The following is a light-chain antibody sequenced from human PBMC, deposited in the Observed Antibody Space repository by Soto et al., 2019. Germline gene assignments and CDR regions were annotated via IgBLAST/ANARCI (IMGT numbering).Light chain of an antibody. J-gene: IGKJ5*01. Sequence: EIVMTQSPATLSVSPGERATLSCRVSEDIYNNLAWYQHKPGQAPRLLIYDASNRATGIPARFSGSGSGTDFTLTISSLEPEDSAVYYCQQRSNWPPITFGQGTRLEI. CDR1: EDIYNN. V-gene: IGKV3-11*01. CDR2: DAS. CDR3: QQRSNWPPIT.